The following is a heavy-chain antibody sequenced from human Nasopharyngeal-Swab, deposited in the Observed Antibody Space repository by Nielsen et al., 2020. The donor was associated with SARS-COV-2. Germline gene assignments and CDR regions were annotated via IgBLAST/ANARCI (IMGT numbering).Heavy chain of an antibody. CDR3: TTDFYFDY. V-gene: IGHV3-73*01. CDR1: GLIFSASA. J-gene: IGHJ4*02. Sequence: GGSLSLSCAASGLIFSASAIHWVRQAYGRGLGWVGRIRDKDHNYATTYGSSVQGQFPISRDDPQNTEFLQLDSLKHEDMALYYCTTDFYFDYWGQGTLVTVSS. CDR2: IRDKDHNYAT.